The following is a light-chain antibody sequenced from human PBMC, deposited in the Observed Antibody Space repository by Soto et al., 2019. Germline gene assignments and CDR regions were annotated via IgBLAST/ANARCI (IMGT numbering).Light chain of an antibody. V-gene: IGKV2-28*01. CDR3: MQALQSPLT. Sequence: EIVMTQSPLSLSVTPGESASISCRSSQSLLHSNGNNYFDWYLQKPGQSPQLLIYLGSNRASGVPDRFSGSGSSTDFTLKISRVEAEDVGVYYCMQALQSPLTFGQGTRLEIK. CDR2: LGS. J-gene: IGKJ5*01. CDR1: QSLLHSNGNNY.